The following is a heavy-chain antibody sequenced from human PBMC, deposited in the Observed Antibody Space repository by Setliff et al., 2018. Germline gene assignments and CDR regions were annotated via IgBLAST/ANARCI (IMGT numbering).Heavy chain of an antibody. J-gene: IGHJ4*02. CDR3: SASLDY. Sequence: HPGGSLRLSCAASRFTFSNYWMSWVRQAPGKGLEWVANIKEDGSEKYLVDSVRGRFTLSRDNSRNLVYLQLNSLRAEDTAVYYCSASLDYWGQGTLVTVSS. CDR2: IKEDGSEK. V-gene: IGHV3-7*01. CDR1: RFTFSNYW.